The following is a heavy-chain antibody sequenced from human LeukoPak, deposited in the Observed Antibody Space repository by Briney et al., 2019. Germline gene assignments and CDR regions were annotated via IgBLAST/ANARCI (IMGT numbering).Heavy chain of an antibody. J-gene: IGHJ1*01. Sequence: SETLSLTCTVSGYSISSGYYWGWIRPPPGKGLEWIGIIYHSGSTYYNPSLKSRVTISVDTSKNQFSLKLSSVTAADTAVYYCAGDRSSSWFQHWGQGTLVTVSS. D-gene: IGHD6-13*01. CDR3: AGDRSSSWFQH. CDR1: GYSISSGYY. V-gene: IGHV4-38-2*02. CDR2: IYHSGST.